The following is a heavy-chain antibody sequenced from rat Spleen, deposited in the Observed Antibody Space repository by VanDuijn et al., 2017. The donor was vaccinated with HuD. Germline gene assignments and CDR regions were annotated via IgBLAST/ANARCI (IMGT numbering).Heavy chain of an antibody. J-gene: IGHJ2*01. Sequence: EVQLVETGGGLVQPGSFLKLSCVASGFTFSSYWMYWVRQAPGKGLEWVSSISSGGVNTYYSDSVKGRFTISRDNSVNTVYLQMDSLRSEDTATYYCARHWSYWGQGVMVTVSS. CDR1: GFTFSSYW. D-gene: IGHD4-2*01. CDR3: ARHWSY. V-gene: IGHV5-58*01. CDR2: ISSGGVNT.